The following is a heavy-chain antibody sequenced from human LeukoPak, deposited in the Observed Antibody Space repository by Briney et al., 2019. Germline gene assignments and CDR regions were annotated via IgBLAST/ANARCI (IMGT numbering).Heavy chain of an antibody. CDR3: ARGGSGYGDYYYFYGMDV. D-gene: IGHD3-22*01. CDR2: ISTSSSSI. CDR1: GFTLSTYA. Sequence: GGSLRLSCAASGFTLSTYAMNWVRQAPGKGLEWVSYISTSSSSIYYADSVKGRFTISRDNAKNSLYLQMNSLRDEDTAAYYCARGGSGYGDYYYFYGMDVWGQGTTVTVSS. J-gene: IGHJ6*02. V-gene: IGHV3-48*02.